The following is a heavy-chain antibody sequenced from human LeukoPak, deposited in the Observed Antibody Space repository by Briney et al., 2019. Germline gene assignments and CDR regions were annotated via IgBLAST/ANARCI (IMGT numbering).Heavy chain of an antibody. CDR2: IYSGGST. V-gene: IGHV3-53*01. CDR1: GFTVSSNY. Sequence: GGSLRLSCAASGFTVSSNYMSWVRQAPGKGLEWVSVIYSGGSTYYADSVKGRFTISKDNAKNSLYLQMNSLRAEDTALYHCARNNGMDVWGQGTTVIVSS. CDR3: ARNNGMDV. J-gene: IGHJ6*02.